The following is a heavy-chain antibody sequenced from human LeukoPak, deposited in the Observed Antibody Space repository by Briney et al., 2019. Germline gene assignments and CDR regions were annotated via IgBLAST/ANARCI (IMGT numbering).Heavy chain of an antibody. CDR2: IYSGGST. V-gene: IGHV3-53*01. CDR1: GFTVSSNY. Sequence: GGSLRLSCAASGFTVSSNYMSWVRQAPGKGLEWVSVIYSGGSTYYADSVKGRFTISKDNAKNSLYLQMNSLRAEDTALYHCARNNGMDVWGQGTTVIVSS. CDR3: ARNNGMDV. J-gene: IGHJ6*02.